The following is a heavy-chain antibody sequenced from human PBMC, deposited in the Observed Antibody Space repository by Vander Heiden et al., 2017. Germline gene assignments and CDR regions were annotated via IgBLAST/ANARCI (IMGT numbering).Heavy chain of an antibody. CDR3: AKGNYYDSSGYPLGY. J-gene: IGHJ4*02. V-gene: IGHV3-9*01. CDR2: ISWNSGSI. D-gene: IGHD3-22*01. CDR1: GFTFDDYA. Sequence: EVQLVESGGGLVQPGRSLSLSCAASGFTFDDYAMHWVRQAPGKGLEWVSGISWNSGSIGYADSVKGRFTISRDNAKNSLYLQMNSLRAEDTALYYCAKGNYYDSSGYPLGYWGQGTLVTVSS.